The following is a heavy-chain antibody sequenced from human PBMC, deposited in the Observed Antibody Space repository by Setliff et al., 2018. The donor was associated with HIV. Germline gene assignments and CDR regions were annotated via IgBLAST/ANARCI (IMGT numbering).Heavy chain of an antibody. CDR3: ATVSGDYYDSSDRP. V-gene: IGHV1-69-2*01. D-gene: IGHD3-22*01. Sequence: ASVKVSCKASGYTFTAYYMHWVQQAPGKGLEWVGRVEPEDGETMYPEKFQGRVTITADTSTDTAYLELSSLRSDDTAVYYCATVSGDYYDSSDRPWGQGTLVTVSS. CDR1: GYTFTAYY. J-gene: IGHJ5*02. CDR2: VEPEDGET.